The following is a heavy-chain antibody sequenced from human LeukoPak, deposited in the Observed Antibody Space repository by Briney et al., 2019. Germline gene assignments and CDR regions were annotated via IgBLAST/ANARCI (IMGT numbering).Heavy chain of an antibody. V-gene: IGHV3-48*01. D-gene: IGHD4-17*01. Sequence: GGSLRLSCEASGFTFSTYTMNWVRQAPGKGLEWVSYISDSSSIIYYADSVKGRFTISRDNAKNSLYLQMNSLRGDDTAVYYCARGPYGDYVDAFDIWGQGTMVTVSS. CDR3: ARGPYGDYVDAFDI. CDR1: GFTFSTYT. CDR2: ISDSSSII. J-gene: IGHJ3*02.